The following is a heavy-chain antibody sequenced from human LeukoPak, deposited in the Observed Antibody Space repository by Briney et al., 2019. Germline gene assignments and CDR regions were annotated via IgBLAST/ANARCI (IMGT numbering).Heavy chain of an antibody. CDR3: ARAGGGSSGYYYPFDY. CDR1: GFTFSSYA. D-gene: IGHD3-22*01. CDR2: ISYDGSNK. Sequence: GGSLRLSCAASGFTFSSYAMHWVRQAPGKGLEWVAVISYDGSNKYYADSVKGRFTISRDNSKNTLYLQMNSLRAEDTAVYYCARAGGGSSGYYYPFDYWGQGTLVTVSS. V-gene: IGHV3-30*04. J-gene: IGHJ4*02.